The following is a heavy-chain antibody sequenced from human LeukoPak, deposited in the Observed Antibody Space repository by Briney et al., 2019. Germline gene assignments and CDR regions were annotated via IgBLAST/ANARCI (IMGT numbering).Heavy chain of an antibody. Sequence: PGRSLRLSCAASGFTFSSYAMHWVRQAPGKGLEWVAVISYDGSNKYYADSVKGRFTISRDNSKNTLYLQMNSLRAEGTAVYYCARGYSSGWYWENYYYYYGMDVWGQGTTVTVSS. J-gene: IGHJ6*02. CDR3: ARGYSSGWYWENYYYYYGMDV. D-gene: IGHD6-19*01. CDR2: ISYDGSNK. CDR1: GFTFSSYA. V-gene: IGHV3-30-3*01.